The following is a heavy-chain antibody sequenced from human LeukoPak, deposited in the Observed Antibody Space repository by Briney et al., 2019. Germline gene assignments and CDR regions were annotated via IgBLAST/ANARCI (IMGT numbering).Heavy chain of an antibody. CDR3: ARKRWLQSGAFDI. Sequence: SETLSLTCTVSGGPISSGGYYWSWIRQHPGKGLEWIGYIYYSGSTYYNPSLKSRVTISVDTSKNQFSLKLSSATAADTAVYYCARKRWLQSGAFDIWGQGTMVTVSS. J-gene: IGHJ3*02. CDR2: IYYSGST. CDR1: GGPISSGGYY. V-gene: IGHV4-31*03. D-gene: IGHD5-24*01.